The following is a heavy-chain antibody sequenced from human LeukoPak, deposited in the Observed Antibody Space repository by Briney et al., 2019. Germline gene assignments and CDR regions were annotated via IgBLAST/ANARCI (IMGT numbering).Heavy chain of an antibody. CDR3: AGGSDYGDPYPNDY. CDR2: IKRDGSEK. Sequence: GGCLRLSCAASRFTFSNYWMRWVRQAPGKGLEWVANIKRDGSEKYYVDSVKGRFTISRDNAKNSLYLQMNSLRAEDTAVYYCAGGSDYGDPYPNDYWGQGTLVSVSS. J-gene: IGHJ4*02. V-gene: IGHV3-7*03. CDR1: RFTFSNYW. D-gene: IGHD4-17*01.